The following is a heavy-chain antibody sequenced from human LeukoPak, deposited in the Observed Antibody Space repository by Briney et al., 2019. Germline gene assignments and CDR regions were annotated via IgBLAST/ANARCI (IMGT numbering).Heavy chain of an antibody. D-gene: IGHD2-15*01. Sequence: GGSLRLSCAASGFTFDDYAMHWVRQAPGKGLEWVSGISWNSGTIGYADSVKGRFTISRDNSKNSLYLQMNSLRAEDTALYYCAKIGGHAGYCSGGSCYGVDYWGQGTLVTVSS. CDR3: AKIGGHAGYCSGGSCYGVDY. CDR1: GFTFDDYA. V-gene: IGHV3-9*01. J-gene: IGHJ4*02. CDR2: ISWNSGTI.